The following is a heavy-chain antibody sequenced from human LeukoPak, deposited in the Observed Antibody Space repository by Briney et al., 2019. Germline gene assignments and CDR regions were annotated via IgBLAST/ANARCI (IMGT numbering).Heavy chain of an antibody. Sequence: PGGSLRLSCAPSGFTFDDYGMSWVRQAPGKGLEWVSGINWNGGSTGYADSVKGRFTISRDNAKNSLYLQMNSLRAEDTALYYCARAGIAAAGTDYWGQGTLVTVSS. CDR2: INWNGGST. D-gene: IGHD6-13*01. CDR3: ARAGIAAAGTDY. V-gene: IGHV3-20*04. CDR1: GFTFDDYG. J-gene: IGHJ4*02.